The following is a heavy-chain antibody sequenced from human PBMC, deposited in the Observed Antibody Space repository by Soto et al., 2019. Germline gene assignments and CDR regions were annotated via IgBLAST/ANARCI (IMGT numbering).Heavy chain of an antibody. CDR3: ASSSDGSFYYYYGMAV. CDR2: ICSGGST. Sequence: PGGSLRLSCAASGFTVSSNYMSWVRQAPGKGLEWVSVICSGGSTYYADSVKGRFTISRDNSKNTLYLQMNSLRAEDTAVYYCASSSDGSFYYYYGMAVWGQGTTVTVSS. CDR1: GFTVSSNY. D-gene: IGHD6-6*01. J-gene: IGHJ6*02. V-gene: IGHV3-66*01.